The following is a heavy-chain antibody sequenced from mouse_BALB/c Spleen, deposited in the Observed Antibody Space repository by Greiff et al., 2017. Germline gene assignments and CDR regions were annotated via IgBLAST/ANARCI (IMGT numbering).Heavy chain of an antibody. CDR1: GYTFTSYW. Sequence: QVQLKQPGAELVKPGASVKLSCKASGYTFTSYWMHWVKQRPGQGLEWIGEIDPSDSYTNYNQKFKGKATLTVDKSSSTAYMQLSSLTSEDSAVYYCARGEDGYYGDYWGQGTTLTVSS. J-gene: IGHJ2*01. CDR3: ARGEDGYYGDY. V-gene: IGHV1-69*02. CDR2: IDPSDSYT. D-gene: IGHD2-3*01.